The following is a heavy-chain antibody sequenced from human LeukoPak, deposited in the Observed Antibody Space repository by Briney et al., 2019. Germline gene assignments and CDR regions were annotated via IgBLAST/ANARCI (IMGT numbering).Heavy chain of an antibody. CDR2: ISADGAVT. CDR3: AKTLATSATGY. D-gene: IGHD3-9*01. V-gene: IGHV3-23*01. Sequence: PSETLSLTCTVSGGSISSSSYYWGWIRQPPGKGLEWVSAISADGAVTFYADSVRGRFTMSRDNSKNTLNLQMNSLRAEDTAVYYCAKTLATSATGYWGQGTLVTVSS. CDR1: GGSISSSSYY. J-gene: IGHJ4*02.